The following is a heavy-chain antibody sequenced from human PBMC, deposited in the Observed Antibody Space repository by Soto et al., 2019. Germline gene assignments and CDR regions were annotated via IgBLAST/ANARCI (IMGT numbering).Heavy chain of an antibody. CDR3: ARHWDYDSGAADWFDP. CDR1: GGSMNDNY. D-gene: IGHD3-22*01. CDR2: IHSDGHT. J-gene: IGHJ5*02. Sequence: QVQLQESGPGLVKPSETLSLICAVSGGSMNDNYWSWLRQPPGKGLLGIAWIHSDGHTLSNPSLRSRVTMSVDTSQNQFSLRLTSVTAADTAVYYCARHWDYDSGAADWFDPWGHGTLVTVSS. V-gene: IGHV4-59*08.